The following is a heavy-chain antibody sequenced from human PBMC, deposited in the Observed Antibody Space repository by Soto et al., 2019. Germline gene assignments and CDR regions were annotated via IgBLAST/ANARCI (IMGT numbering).Heavy chain of an antibody. V-gene: IGHV2-70*04. CDR2: IDWDDEK. D-gene: IGHD6-19*01. J-gene: IGHJ5*02. CDR1: GFSLSTSGMR. CDR3: ARSSIAVGGFDP. Sequence: SGPTLVNPTQTVTLTCTFSGFSLSTSGMRVSWIRQPPGKALEWLARIDWDDEKFYSTSLKTRLTISKDTSKNQVVLTMTNMDPVDTATYYCARSSIAVGGFDPWGQGTLVTVPQ.